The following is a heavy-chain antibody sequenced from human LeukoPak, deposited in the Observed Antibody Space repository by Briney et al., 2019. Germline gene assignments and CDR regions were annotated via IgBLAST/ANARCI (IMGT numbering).Heavy chain of an antibody. CDR1: GFTFNTYS. V-gene: IGHV3-21*01. D-gene: IGHD3-22*01. CDR2: ITSSGYI. Sequence: GGSLRLSCAASGFTFNTYSMTWVRQAPGKGLEWVSSITSSGYIYYADSLKGRFTISRDNAKNSLYLQMSSLRAEDTAVYYCARGADTSGYTPLDFWGQGSLVTVSP. CDR3: ARGADTSGYTPLDF. J-gene: IGHJ4*02.